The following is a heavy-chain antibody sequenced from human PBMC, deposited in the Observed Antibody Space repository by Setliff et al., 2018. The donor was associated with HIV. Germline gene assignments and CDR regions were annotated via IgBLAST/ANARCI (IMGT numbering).Heavy chain of an antibody. D-gene: IGHD6-13*01. CDR2: IYPGDSDT. CDR3: ARHLIPGDPRYSSSWYY. V-gene: IGHV5-51*01. Sequence: PGESLKISCKGSGYSFTSYWIGWVRQMPGKGLEWMGIIYPGDSDTRYSPSFQVQVTLSADKSISTAYLQWSSLKASDTAMYYCARHLIPGDPRYSSSWYYWGQGTLVTVSS. J-gene: IGHJ4*02. CDR1: GYSFTSYW.